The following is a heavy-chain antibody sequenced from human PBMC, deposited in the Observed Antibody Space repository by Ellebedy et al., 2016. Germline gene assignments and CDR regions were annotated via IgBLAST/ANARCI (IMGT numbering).Heavy chain of an antibody. V-gene: IGHV1-18*04. Sequence: ASVKVSCKASGYTFSSFGVSWVRQAPGQGLEWMGWISPYDGDRNYARRLQGRVSLTTDTATTTAYMELRSLRGDDTAIYYCARADYYDSSGYIMEGGYFDYWGQGTLVTVSS. CDR1: GYTFSSFG. D-gene: IGHD3-22*01. CDR2: ISPYDGDR. CDR3: ARADYYDSSGYIMEGGYFDY. J-gene: IGHJ4*02.